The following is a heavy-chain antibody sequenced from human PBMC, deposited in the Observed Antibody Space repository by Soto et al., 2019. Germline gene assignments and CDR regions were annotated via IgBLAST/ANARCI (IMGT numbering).Heavy chain of an antibody. V-gene: IGHV1-69*13. CDR2: IIPIFGTT. CDR3: ARGALTTLAYYYGMDV. D-gene: IGHD4-4*01. CDR1: GGTFSSYT. Sequence: SVKVSCKASGGTFSSYTMSWVRQAPRQGLEWMGGIIPIFGTTTYAHKFQGRVTITADESTSTVYMELSSLRGEDTAVYYCARGALTTLAYYYGMDVWGQGTTVTVS. J-gene: IGHJ6*02.